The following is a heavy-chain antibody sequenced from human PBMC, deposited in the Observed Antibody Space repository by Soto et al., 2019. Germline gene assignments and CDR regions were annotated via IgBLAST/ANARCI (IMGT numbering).Heavy chain of an antibody. CDR3: ARLVKGKKATTGPPTK. V-gene: IGHV5-10-1*01. D-gene: IGHD1-1*01. J-gene: IGHJ4*02. CDR1: GYSFTSYW. Sequence: PGESLKISCKGSGYSFTSYWISWVRQMPGKGLEWMGRIDPSDSYTNYSPSFQGHVTISADKSISTAYLQWSSLKASDTAMYYCARLVKGKKATTGPPTKWGQGTLVTVSS. CDR2: IDPSDSYT.